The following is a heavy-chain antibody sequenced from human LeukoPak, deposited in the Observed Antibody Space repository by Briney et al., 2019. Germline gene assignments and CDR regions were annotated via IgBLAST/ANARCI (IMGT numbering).Heavy chain of an antibody. Sequence: PGGSLRLSCAASGFTFNNYWIHWVRQVPGKGLAWVSHIDSDGRTTNYADSVKGRFTISRDNAKNSLYLQMSSLRAEDTAVYYCARDRTAMALGLDAFDIWGQGTMVTVSS. D-gene: IGHD5-18*01. J-gene: IGHJ3*02. CDR1: GFTFNNYW. CDR2: IDSDGRTT. V-gene: IGHV3-74*01. CDR3: ARDRTAMALGLDAFDI.